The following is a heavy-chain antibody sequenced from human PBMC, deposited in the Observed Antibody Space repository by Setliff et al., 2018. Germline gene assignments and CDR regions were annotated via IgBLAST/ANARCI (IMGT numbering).Heavy chain of an antibody. CDR3: ARALASGSYYGQSSYYMDV. CDR2: ISYGGST. V-gene: IGHV4-39*07. J-gene: IGHJ6*03. Sequence: SETLSLTCTVSGVSISANHYWGWIRQPPGKGLEWIGSISYGGSTYYNPSLKSRVTISLDTSKRQFSLKLTSVTAADTAVYYCARALASGSYYGQSSYYMDVWGKGTTVTVSS. CDR1: GVSISANHY. D-gene: IGHD3-10*01.